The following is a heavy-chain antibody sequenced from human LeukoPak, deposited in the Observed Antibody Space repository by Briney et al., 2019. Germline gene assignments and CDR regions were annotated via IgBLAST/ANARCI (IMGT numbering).Heavy chain of an antibody. D-gene: IGHD2-21*01. J-gene: IGHJ5*02. CDR3: ARDLRAHCGGDCYWYNWFDP. Sequence: TLSLTCTVSGGSISSGDYYWSWIRQPPGKGLEWIGYIYYSGSTYYNPSLKSRVTISVDTSKNQFSLKLSSVTAADTAVYYCARDLRAHCGGDCYWYNWFDPWGQGTLVTVSS. CDR1: GGSISSGDYY. V-gene: IGHV4-30-4*08. CDR2: IYYSGST.